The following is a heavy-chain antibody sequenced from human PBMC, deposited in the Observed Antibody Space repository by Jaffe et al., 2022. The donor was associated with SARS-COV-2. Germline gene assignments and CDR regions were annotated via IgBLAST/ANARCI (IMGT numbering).Heavy chain of an antibody. J-gene: IGHJ3*02. CDR1: GFTFSSYS. D-gene: IGHD4-17*01. V-gene: IGHV3-21*01. Sequence: EVQLVESGGGLVKPGGSLRLSCAASGFTFSSYSMNWVRQAPGKGLEWVSSISSSSSYIYYADSVKGRFTISRDNAKNSLYLQMNSLRAEDTAVYYCARHYGDYRPGAFDIWGQGTMVTVSS. CDR2: ISSSSSYI. CDR3: ARHYGDYRPGAFDI.